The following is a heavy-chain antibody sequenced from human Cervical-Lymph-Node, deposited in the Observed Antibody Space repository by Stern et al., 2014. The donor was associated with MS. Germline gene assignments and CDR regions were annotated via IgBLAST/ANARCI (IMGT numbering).Heavy chain of an antibody. J-gene: IGHJ6*02. CDR3: ARRTRRVCSSHSCSGMDV. V-gene: IGHV3-30*03. Sequence: QVQLVQSGGGVVQPGRSLRLSCVASGFIFRDYGMHWVRQAPGKGLEWVAYFPLDVKQEYYAGSVNYADSVKGRFTVSRDNSKNALYLEMMNLRGDDTGLYYCARRTRRVCSSHSCSGMDVWGQGTAVIVSS. CDR1: GFIFRDYG. CDR2: FPLDVKQE. D-gene: IGHD2-2*01.